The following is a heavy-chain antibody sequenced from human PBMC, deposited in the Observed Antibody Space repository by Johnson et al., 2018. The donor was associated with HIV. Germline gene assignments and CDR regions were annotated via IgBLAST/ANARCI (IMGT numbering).Heavy chain of an antibody. V-gene: IGHV3-30-3*01. CDR2: ISYDGSNK. CDR1: GFTFSSYA. D-gene: IGHD7-27*01. Sequence: QVQLVESGGGVVQPGRSLRLSCAASGFTFSSYAMHWVRQAPGKGLEWVAVISYDGSNKYYADSVKGRFTISRDNSKNTLYLQMNSLRAEDTAVYYCATGDGRGAFDIWGQGTMVTVS. CDR3: ATGDGRGAFDI. J-gene: IGHJ3*02.